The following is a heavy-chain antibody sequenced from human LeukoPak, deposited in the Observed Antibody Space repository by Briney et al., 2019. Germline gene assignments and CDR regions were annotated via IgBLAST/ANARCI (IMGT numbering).Heavy chain of an antibody. CDR3: ARVLGSPSYFDD. V-gene: IGHV3-66*01. J-gene: IGHJ4*02. CDR1: GFTFSSYS. CDR2: TYRGGTT. Sequence: GGSLRLSCAASGFTFSSYSMNWVRQAPGKGLEWVSVTYRGGTTDYADFVKDRFSSYRDTSKNTLDLQMNSLRDEDTAVYYCARVLGSPSYFDDWGQGTLVTVSP. D-gene: IGHD3-16*01.